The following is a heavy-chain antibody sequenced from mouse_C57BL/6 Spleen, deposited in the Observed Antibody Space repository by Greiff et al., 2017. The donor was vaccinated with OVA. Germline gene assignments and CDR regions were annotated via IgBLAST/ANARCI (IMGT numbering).Heavy chain of an antibody. CDR2: INPNNGGT. V-gene: IGHV1-26*01. D-gene: IGHD1-1*01. CDR3: ARPTVVAPGFAY. CDR1: GYTFTDYY. Sequence: EVQLQQSGPELVKPGASVKISCKASGYTFTDYYMNWVKQSHGKSLEWIGDINPNNGGTSYNQKFKGKATLTVDKSSSTAYMELRSLTSEDSAVYYCARPTVVAPGFAYWGQGTLVTVSA. J-gene: IGHJ3*01.